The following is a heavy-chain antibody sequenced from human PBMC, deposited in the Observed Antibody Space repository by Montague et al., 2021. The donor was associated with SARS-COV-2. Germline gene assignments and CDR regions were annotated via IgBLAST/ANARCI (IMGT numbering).Heavy chain of an antibody. Sequence: SETLSLTCTVSGGSIRSSNWNCTRLHPSQGKGLDGVVCFNYSGSTYYNPSLKIRVTISVDTSKNQFSLKLSSVTAADTAVYYCARRVVGGWYATTTENDSWGQGTLVTVSS. CDR2: FNYSGST. CDR3: ARRVVGGWYATTTENDS. V-gene: IGHV4-39*01. CDR1: GGSIRSSNWN. J-gene: IGHJ4*02. D-gene: IGHD6-19*01.